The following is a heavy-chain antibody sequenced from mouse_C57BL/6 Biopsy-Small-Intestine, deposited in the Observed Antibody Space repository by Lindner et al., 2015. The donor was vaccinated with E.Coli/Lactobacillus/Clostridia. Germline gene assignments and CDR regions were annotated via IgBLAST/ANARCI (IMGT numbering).Heavy chain of an antibody. V-gene: IGHV1-14*01. CDR2: INPYNDDT. CDR1: GYTFTSYV. J-gene: IGHJ1*01. D-gene: IGHD4-1*01. CDR3: ASWDWYFDV. Sequence: VQLQESGPELVKPGASVKMSCKASGYTFTSYVMHWVKQKPGQGLEWIGYINPYNDDTNYNGKFKGKATLTADKSSSTAYMQLSSLTSEDSAVYFCASWDWYFDVWGAGTTVTVSS.